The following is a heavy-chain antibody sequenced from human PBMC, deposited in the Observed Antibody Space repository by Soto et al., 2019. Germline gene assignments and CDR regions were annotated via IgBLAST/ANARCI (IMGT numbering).Heavy chain of an antibody. Sequence: SETLSLTCAVYGGSFSGYYWSWIRQPPGKGLEWIGEINHSGSTNYNPSLKSRVTISVDTSKNQFSLKLSSVTAADTAVYCCARAPRRYCSSTSCYTVAYYFDCWGQGTLVTVSS. CDR3: ARAPRRYCSSTSCYTVAYYFDC. V-gene: IGHV4-34*01. CDR1: GGSFSGYY. J-gene: IGHJ4*02. CDR2: INHSGST. D-gene: IGHD2-2*02.